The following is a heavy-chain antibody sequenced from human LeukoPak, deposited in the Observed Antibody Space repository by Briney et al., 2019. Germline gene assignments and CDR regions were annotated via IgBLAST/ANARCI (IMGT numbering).Heavy chain of an antibody. J-gene: IGHJ4*02. CDR3: ARLSYGSKSPLDY. V-gene: IGHV2-70*01. Sequence: SGPTLVNPTQTLTLTCTFSGFSLSTSGMSVSWIRQPPGKALEWLALIEWDDEKYYSTPLKTRLTISKDTSKNQVVLTMTNMGPMDTDTYYCARLSYGSKSPLDYWGQGTLVTVSS. D-gene: IGHD3-10*01. CDR1: GFSLSTSGMS. CDR2: IEWDDEK.